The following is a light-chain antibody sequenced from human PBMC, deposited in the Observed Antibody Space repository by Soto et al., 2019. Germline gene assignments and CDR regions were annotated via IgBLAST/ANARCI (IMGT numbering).Light chain of an antibody. J-gene: IGLJ2*01. Sequence: QSVLTQPPSASGTPGQRVTISCSGSRSNIGGNTVNWYQQFPGTAPKLLIYSNNQRPSGVPDRFSGSKSGTSASLAISGLHSEDEADYYCAAWDDSLNGEVFGGGTKITVL. CDR1: RSNIGGNT. CDR3: AAWDDSLNGEV. V-gene: IGLV1-44*01. CDR2: SNN.